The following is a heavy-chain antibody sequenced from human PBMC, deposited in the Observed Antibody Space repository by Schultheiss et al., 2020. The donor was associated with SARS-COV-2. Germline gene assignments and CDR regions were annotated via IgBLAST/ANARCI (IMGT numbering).Heavy chain of an antibody. J-gene: IGHJ5*02. D-gene: IGHD3-22*01. CDR2: IYPGDSDT. CDR1: GYSFTSYW. Sequence: GGSLRLSCKGSGYSFTSYWIGWVRQMPGKGLEWMGIIYPGDSDTRYSPSFQGQVTISADKSISTAYLQWSSLKASDSAMYYCARAMIASWFDPWGQGTLVTVSS. V-gene: IGHV5-51*01. CDR3: ARAMIASWFDP.